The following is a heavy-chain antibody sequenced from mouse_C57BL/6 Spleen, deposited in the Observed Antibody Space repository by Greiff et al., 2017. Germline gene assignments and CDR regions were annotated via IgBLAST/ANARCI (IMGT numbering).Heavy chain of an antibody. CDR3: ASTFSWFAY. CDR1: GYTFTDYY. Sequence: EVQLQQSGPELVKPGASVKISCKASGYTFTDYYMNWVKQSHGKSLEWIGDINPNNGGTSYNQKFKGKATLTVDTSSSTAYMELRSLTSEDSAVYYCASTFSWFAYWGQGTLVTVSA. J-gene: IGHJ3*01. V-gene: IGHV1-26*01. CDR2: INPNNGGT.